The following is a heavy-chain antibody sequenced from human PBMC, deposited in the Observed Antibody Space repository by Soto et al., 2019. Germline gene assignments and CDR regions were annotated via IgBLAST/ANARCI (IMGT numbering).Heavy chain of an antibody. J-gene: IGHJ2*01. Sequence: PGGSQRLSCTASGFNFRSYARSWVRQAPGKGLEWVSAISGSGGSTYYADSVKGRFTISRDNSKNTLYLQMNSLRAEDTAVYYCAKMGITMIVVVITKNWYFDLWGRGTLVTVS. V-gene: IGHV3-23*01. CDR2: ISGSGGST. D-gene: IGHD3-22*01. CDR1: GFNFRSYA. CDR3: AKMGITMIVVVITKNWYFDL.